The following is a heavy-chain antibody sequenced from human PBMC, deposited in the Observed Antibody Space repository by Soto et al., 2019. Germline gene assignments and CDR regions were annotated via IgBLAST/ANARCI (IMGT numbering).Heavy chain of an antibody. V-gene: IGHV1-18*01. CDR3: ARDLPTMDV. J-gene: IGHJ6*02. CDR2: IRAYNGNK. CDR1: GSTFPSYG. Sequence: QVQLVQSGAGLKKPGASGKVPCRASGSTFPSYGISWVRQAPGQGLEWMGWIRAYNGNKNYAQKLQGRVTMTTDTSTSTAYMELRSLRSDDTAVSYCARDLPTMDVWGQGTTVTVSS.